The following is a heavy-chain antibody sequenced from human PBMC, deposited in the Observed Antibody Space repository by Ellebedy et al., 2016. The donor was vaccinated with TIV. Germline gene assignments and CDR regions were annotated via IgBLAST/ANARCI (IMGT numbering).Heavy chain of an antibody. CDR2: ISNTGGSK. J-gene: IGHJ4*02. Sequence: GESLKISCAASGFTFSTYSMYWVRQAPGKGLGWVSRISNTGGSKTYADSVKGRFTLSRDNAKSTVYLQMSSLRPDDTALYYCARGTGDRWGQGTLVTVSS. CDR1: GFTFSTYS. V-gene: IGHV3-74*01. D-gene: IGHD3-16*01. CDR3: ARGTGDR.